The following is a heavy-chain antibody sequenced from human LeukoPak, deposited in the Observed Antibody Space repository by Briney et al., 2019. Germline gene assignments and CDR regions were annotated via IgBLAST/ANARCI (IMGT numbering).Heavy chain of an antibody. J-gene: IGHJ6*03. CDR1: GFTFGTYW. CDR2: ITNDGTT. V-gene: IGHV3-74*01. Sequence: GGSLRLSCVASGFTFGTYWMHWVRQGPEKGLVWVAGITNDGTTGYADSVKGRFTISRDSAKSTVYLQMNSLSSEDTAVYYCGRERNFYYMDVWGKGTTVTVPS. CDR3: GRERNFYYMDV.